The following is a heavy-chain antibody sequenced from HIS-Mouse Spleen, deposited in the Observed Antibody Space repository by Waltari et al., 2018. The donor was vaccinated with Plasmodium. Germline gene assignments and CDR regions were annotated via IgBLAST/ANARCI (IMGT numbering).Heavy chain of an antibody. J-gene: IGHJ3*02. D-gene: IGHD6-19*01. CDR3: ARGSAGDAFDI. Sequence: QVQLVQSGAEVKKPGTSVKVSCKASGYTFTNYGICWVRQAPGQGLEGMGGISPYNGNTHFAQKLQGRVTMTTDTSTSTAYMELRSLRSDDTAVYYCARGSAGDAFDIWGQGTMVTVSS. CDR2: ISPYNGNT. CDR1: GYTFTNYG. V-gene: IGHV1-18*01.